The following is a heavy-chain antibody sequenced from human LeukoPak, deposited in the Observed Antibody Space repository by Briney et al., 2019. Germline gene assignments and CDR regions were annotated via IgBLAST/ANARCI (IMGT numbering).Heavy chain of an antibody. CDR3: ARDDIAVAGQDY. CDR1: GFTVSSNY. CDR2: IYSGGST. D-gene: IGHD6-19*01. V-gene: IGHV3-66*01. Sequence: GGSLRLSCAASGFTVSSNYMSWVRQAPGKGLAWVSVIYSGGSTYYTDSVKGRFTISRDNSKNTLYLQMNSLRAEDTAVYYCARDDIAVAGQDYWGQGTLVTVSS. J-gene: IGHJ4*02.